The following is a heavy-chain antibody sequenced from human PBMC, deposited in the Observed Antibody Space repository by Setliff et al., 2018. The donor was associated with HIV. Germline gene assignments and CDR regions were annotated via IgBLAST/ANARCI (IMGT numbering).Heavy chain of an antibody. CDR3: VRDLARVIAH. CDR1: GFNFSTHT. J-gene: IGHJ4*02. CDR2: ISSTGTYI. V-gene: IGHV3-21*01. Sequence: PGGSLRLSCAASGFNFSTHTMNWIRQAPGKGLEWVSSISSTGTYIYYADSMKGRFTISRDNAKNSLYLQMNSLRAEDTAVYYCVRDLARVIAHWGQGTLVTVSS. D-gene: IGHD2-21*01.